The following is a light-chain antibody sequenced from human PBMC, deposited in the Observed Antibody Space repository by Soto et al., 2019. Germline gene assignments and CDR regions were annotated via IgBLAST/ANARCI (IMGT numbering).Light chain of an antibody. CDR1: SSDVGGYDS. J-gene: IGLJ1*01. Sequence: QSALTQPASVSGSPGQSITISCTGTSSDVGGYDSVSWYQQHPGKAPKLLIYDVTTLPSGVSNRFSGSKSGNTASLTISGLQAEDEADYYCSSHTSSSTHVFGTGTKLTVL. V-gene: IGLV2-14*03. CDR3: SSHTSSSTHV. CDR2: DVT.